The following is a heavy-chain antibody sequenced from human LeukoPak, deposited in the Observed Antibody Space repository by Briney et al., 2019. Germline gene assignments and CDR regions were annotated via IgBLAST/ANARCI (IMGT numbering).Heavy chain of an antibody. J-gene: IGHJ6*03. CDR3: ARFGYSHGYGWGGGYYYYYMDV. D-gene: IGHD5-18*01. V-gene: IGHV3-7*01. CDR1: GFTFSTYW. CDR2: IQQDGSEK. Sequence: PGGSLILSCAASGFTFSTYWMSWVRQAPGKGLEWVANIQQDGSEKYYVDSVKGRFTIFRDNAKNSVYLQMNSLRAEDTAVYYCARFGYSHGYGWGGGYYYYYMDVWGKGTTVTVSS.